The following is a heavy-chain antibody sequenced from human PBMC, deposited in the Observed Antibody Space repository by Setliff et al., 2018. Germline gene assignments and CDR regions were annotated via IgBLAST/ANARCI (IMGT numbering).Heavy chain of an antibody. CDR2: MSGSGRYT. CDR3: SKHPTALTTAGGDY. Sequence: CAASGFIFSNYAMSWVRQAPGKGLEWVCGMSGSGRYTHHADSVKGRFTISRDNSKNTLFLQMNSLIFDDTAVYYCSKHPTALTTAGGDYWGQGTLVTVSS. V-gene: IGHV3-23*01. J-gene: IGHJ4*02. D-gene: IGHD4-17*01. CDR1: GFIFSNYA.